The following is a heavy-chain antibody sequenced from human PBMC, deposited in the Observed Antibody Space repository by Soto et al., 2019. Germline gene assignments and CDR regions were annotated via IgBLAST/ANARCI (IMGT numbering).Heavy chain of an antibody. CDR3: VKDQDWNYASNDAFDI. J-gene: IGHJ3*02. CDR1: GFTFLSYA. Sequence: GGSLSLSCSASGFTFLSYAMHWVRQAPGKGLEYVSAIGSNGGSTYYADSVKGRFTISRDNSKNTLYLQMSSLRAEDTAMYYCVKDQDWNYASNDAFDIWGQGTMVTVSS. V-gene: IGHV3-64D*06. D-gene: IGHD1-7*01. CDR2: IGSNGGST.